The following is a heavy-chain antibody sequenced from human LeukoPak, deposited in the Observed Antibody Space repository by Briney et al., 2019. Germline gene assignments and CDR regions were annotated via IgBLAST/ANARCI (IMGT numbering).Heavy chain of an antibody. Sequence: GGSLRLSCAASGFTFDDYAMHWVRQAPGKGLEWVSLISWDGGSTYYADSVKGRITISRDNSKNSLYLQMNSLRAEDTALYYCAKDMGLGEINFYPDYWGQGTLVTVSS. J-gene: IGHJ4*02. CDR3: AKDMGLGEINFYPDY. D-gene: IGHD3-10*01. V-gene: IGHV3-43D*03. CDR1: GFTFDDYA. CDR2: ISWDGGST.